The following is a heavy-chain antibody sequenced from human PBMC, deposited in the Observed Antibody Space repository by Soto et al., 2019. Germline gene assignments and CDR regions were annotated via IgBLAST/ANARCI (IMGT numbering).Heavy chain of an antibody. D-gene: IGHD2-15*01. CDR1: GFTFSSYA. Sequence: GGSLRLSCAASGFTFSSYAMSWVRQAPGKGLEWVSAISGSGGSTYYADSVKGRFTISRDNSKNTLYLQMNSLRAEDTAVYYCAKDQPLVVAAAYYFDFWGQGTRVTVSS. CDR3: AKDQPLVVAAAYYFDF. V-gene: IGHV3-23*01. J-gene: IGHJ4*02. CDR2: ISGSGGST.